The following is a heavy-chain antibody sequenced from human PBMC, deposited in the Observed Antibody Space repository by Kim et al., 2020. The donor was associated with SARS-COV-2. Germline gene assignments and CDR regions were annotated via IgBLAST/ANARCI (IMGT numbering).Heavy chain of an antibody. CDR3: ARVKEYSSSLDPYYYYYGMDV. Sequence: SVKVSCKASGGTFSSYAISWVRQAPGQGLEWMGRIIPILGIANYAQKFQGRVTITADKSTSTAYMELSSLRSEDTAVYYCARVKEYSSSLDPYYYYYGMDVWGQGTTVTVSS. CDR1: GGTFSSYA. J-gene: IGHJ6*02. CDR2: IIPILGIA. D-gene: IGHD6-6*01. V-gene: IGHV1-69*04.